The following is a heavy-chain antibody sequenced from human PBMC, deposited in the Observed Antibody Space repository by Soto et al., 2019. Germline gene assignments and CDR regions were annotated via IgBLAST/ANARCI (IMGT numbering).Heavy chain of an antibody. V-gene: IGHV4-31*03. CDR2: IYYSGST. D-gene: IGHD3-10*01. CDR1: GGSISSGGYY. CDR3: ARVLMGITMVRGASSRFDP. J-gene: IGHJ5*02. Sequence: PSETLSLTCTVSGGSISSGGYYWSWIRQHPGKGLEWIGYIYYSGSTYYNPSLKSRVTISVDTSKNQFSLKLSSVTAADTAVYYCARVLMGITMVRGASSRFDPWGQGTLVTVSS.